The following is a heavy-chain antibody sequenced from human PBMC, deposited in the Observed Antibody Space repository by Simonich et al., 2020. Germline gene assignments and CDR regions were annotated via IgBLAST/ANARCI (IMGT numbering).Heavy chain of an antibody. CDR1: GYTFTGYY. CDR2: SNLIRGGT. D-gene: IGHD2-15*01. J-gene: IGHJ2*01. Sequence: QVQLVQSGAEVKKPGASVKVSCKASGYTFTGYYMHWVGQAPGQGLEWMRRSNLIRGGTNSAQTFQGRVTMPRDTSISTAYMELSRLRSDDTAVYYCAGDGGYCSGGSCYWYFDLWGRGTLVTVSS. CDR3: AGDGGYCSGGSCYWYFDL. V-gene: IGHV1-2*06.